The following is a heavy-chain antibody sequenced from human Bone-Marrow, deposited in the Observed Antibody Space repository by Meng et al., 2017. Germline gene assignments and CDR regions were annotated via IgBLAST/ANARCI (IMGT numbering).Heavy chain of an antibody. J-gene: IGHJ4*02. CDR1: GYTFPDYW. CDR3: ARDEDISAAGKLFGDY. Sequence: VETVQSGAGVKKPGAPVKVSCKASGYTFPDYWVHWVRRAPGQGLEWMGRINPKSGDTHYAQRFQGRVTMTGDTSISTAYMELSGLRSDDTAMYYCARDEDISAAGKLFGDYWGQGTLVTVSS. D-gene: IGHD6-13*01. V-gene: IGHV1-2*06. CDR2: INPKSGDT.